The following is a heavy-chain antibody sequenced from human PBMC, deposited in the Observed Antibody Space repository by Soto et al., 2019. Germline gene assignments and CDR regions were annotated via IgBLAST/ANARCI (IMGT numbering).Heavy chain of an antibody. Sequence: FMRLSCAVSGFTFDDYAIHWVRKTQGKGLEWVSGISWNSGSIGYADSVKGRFTISRDNAKNSLYLQMNSLRAEDTALYYCAKDIYYYDSSGYHDYWGQGTLVTVYS. CDR2: ISWNSGSI. J-gene: IGHJ4*02. D-gene: IGHD3-22*01. CDR3: AKDIYYYDSSGYHDY. CDR1: GFTFDDYA. V-gene: IGHV3-9*01.